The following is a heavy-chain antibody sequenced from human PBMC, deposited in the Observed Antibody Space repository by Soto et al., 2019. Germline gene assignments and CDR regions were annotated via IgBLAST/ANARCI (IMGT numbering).Heavy chain of an antibody. CDR1: GGSISSGGYY. CDR3: AREAAGILNWFDP. CDR2: IYYSGST. V-gene: IGHV4-31*03. D-gene: IGHD6-25*01. J-gene: IGHJ5*02. Sequence: QVQLQESGPGLVKPSQTLSLTCTVSGGSISSGGYYWSWIRQHPGKGLEWIGYIYYSGSTYYNPSLKRRVTISVDTSKNPFSLKLSSVTAADTAVYYCAREAAGILNWFDPWGQGTLVTVSS.